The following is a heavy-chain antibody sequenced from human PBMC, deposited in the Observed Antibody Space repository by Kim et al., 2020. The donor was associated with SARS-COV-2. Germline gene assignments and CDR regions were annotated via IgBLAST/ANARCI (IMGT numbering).Heavy chain of an antibody. Sequence: GGSLRLSCAASGFTFSSYGMHWVRQXPGKXXEWXAXISYDGSNKYYAXSXKGXFTISRXNSKNTLYLQMNSLRXEDTAVXYXAQSXRFFLPGPLIWSGMDVXGQGTTVTV. CDR1: GFTFSSYG. V-gene: IGHV3-30*18. CDR2: ISYDGSNK. J-gene: IGHJ6*02. D-gene: IGHD3-3*01. CDR3: AQSXRFFLPGPLIWSGMDV.